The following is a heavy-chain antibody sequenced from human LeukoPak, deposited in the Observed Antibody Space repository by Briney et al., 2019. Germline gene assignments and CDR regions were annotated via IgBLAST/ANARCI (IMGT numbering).Heavy chain of an antibody. D-gene: IGHD3-10*01. J-gene: IGHJ4*02. Sequence: GGSLRLSCAASGFTFSDYYMSWIRQAPGKGLEWVSYISSSGSTIYYADSVKGRFTISRDNAKNSLYLQMNSLRAEDTAVYYCATAYGFGEPNLDYWGQGTLVTVSS. CDR3: ATAYGFGEPNLDY. CDR2: ISSSGSTI. CDR1: GFTFSDYY. V-gene: IGHV3-11*01.